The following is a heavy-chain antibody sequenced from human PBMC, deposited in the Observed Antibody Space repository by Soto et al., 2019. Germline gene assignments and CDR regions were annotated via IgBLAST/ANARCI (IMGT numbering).Heavy chain of an antibody. Sequence: EAQLAESGGGLVRPGGSLRLSCVGSGFTFSTYEMQWVRQAPGKGLEWVSYISSGGSTIFYGESVKGRFTVSRDNDRSSLYLQMNSLRVEDSGVYYCARIGTVLTPDDSWGQGTLVTVSS. D-gene: IGHD2-21*02. CDR1: GFTFSTYE. V-gene: IGHV3-48*03. CDR3: ARIGTVLTPDDS. CDR2: ISSGGSTI. J-gene: IGHJ4*02.